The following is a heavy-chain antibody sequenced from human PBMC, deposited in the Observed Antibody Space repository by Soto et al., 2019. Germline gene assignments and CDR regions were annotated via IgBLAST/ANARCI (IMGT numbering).Heavy chain of an antibody. V-gene: IGHV4-59*01. CDR2: IYYSGST. Sequence: SETLSLTCTVSGGYISSYYWSWIRQPPGKGLEWIGYIYYSGSTNYNPSLKSRVTISVDTSKNQFSLKLSSVTAADTAVYYFARAHFDWLLGAYCFDPWGQGTLVTVSS. J-gene: IGHJ5*02. D-gene: IGHD3-9*01. CDR3: ARAHFDWLLGAYCFDP. CDR1: GGYISSYY.